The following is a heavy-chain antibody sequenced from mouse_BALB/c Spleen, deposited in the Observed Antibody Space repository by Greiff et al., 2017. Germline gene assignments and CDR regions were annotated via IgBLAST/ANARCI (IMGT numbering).Heavy chain of an antibody. CDR3: AREALEVRLGY. V-gene: IGHV1-54*01. CDR2: INPGSGGT. CDR1: GYAFTNYL. D-gene: IGHD2-14*01. J-gene: IGHJ2*01. Sequence: QVQLQQSGAELVRPGTSVKVSCTASGYAFTNYLIEWVKQRPGQGLEWIGVINPGSGGTNYNEKFKGKATLTADKTSSTSYMQLSSLTSDDAAVYCCAREALEVRLGYWGQGTTLTVSS.